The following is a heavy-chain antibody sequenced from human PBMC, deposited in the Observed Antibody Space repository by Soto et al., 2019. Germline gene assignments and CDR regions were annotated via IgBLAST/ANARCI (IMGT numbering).Heavy chain of an antibody. Sequence: ASVKVSCKASGYTFTSFGITWVRQAPGQGLEWMGWISAYNGNTNYAQKLQGRVTMTTDTSTSTAYMELRSLRSDDTAVYYCARDPARIAVAGTVWFDPWGQGTLVTVS. CDR2: ISAYNGNT. J-gene: IGHJ5*02. D-gene: IGHD6-19*01. CDR3: ARDPARIAVAGTVWFDP. V-gene: IGHV1-18*01. CDR1: GYTFTSFG.